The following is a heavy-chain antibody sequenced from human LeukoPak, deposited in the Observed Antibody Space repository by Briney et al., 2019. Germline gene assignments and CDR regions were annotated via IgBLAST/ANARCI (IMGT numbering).Heavy chain of an antibody. CDR1: GYTFTSYD. J-gene: IGHJ4*02. Sequence: ASVKVSCKASGYTFTSYDYNWVRQATGQRPEWMGWMSPNSGDTGYAQKFHDRVTMTRNTSISTAYMELSSLRSDDTAVYYCSRGPPNWGYDYWGPGTLVTVSS. CDR2: MSPNSGDT. CDR3: SRGPPNWGYDY. D-gene: IGHD7-27*01. V-gene: IGHV1-8*02.